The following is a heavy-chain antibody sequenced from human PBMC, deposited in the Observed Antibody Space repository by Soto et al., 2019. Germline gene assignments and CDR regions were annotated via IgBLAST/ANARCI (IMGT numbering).Heavy chain of an antibody. CDR1: GFTFSSYG. V-gene: IGHV3-30*18. CDR2: ISYDGSNK. Sequence: GGSLRLSCAASGFTFSSYGMHWVRQAPGKGLEWVAVISYDGSNKYYADSVKGRFTISRDNSKNTLYLQMNSLRAEDTAVYYCAKDLFIAAAVNSWFDPWGQGTLVTVSS. CDR3: AKDLFIAAAVNSWFDP. D-gene: IGHD6-13*01. J-gene: IGHJ5*02.